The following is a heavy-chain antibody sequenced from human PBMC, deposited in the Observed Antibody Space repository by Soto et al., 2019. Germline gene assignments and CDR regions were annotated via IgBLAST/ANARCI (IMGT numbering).Heavy chain of an antibody. J-gene: IGHJ6*02. CDR1: GGIFRSSFA. Sequence: QVQLVQSGAEVKKPGSSVKVSCKVSGGIFRSSFAISGVRQAPGQGLEWMGGIIPIIGTGKYAEKFQGRVIITADESTSTAYMEVTGLRSDDTSVYFCARHREAETTFYYAMDFWGQGTTVTVSS. D-gene: IGHD4-17*01. CDR2: IIPIIGTG. V-gene: IGHV1-69*01. CDR3: ARHREAETTFYYAMDF.